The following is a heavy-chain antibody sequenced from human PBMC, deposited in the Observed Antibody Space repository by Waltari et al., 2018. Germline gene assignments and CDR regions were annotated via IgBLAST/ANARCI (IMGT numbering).Heavy chain of an antibody. D-gene: IGHD6-19*01. Sequence: QVQLQQSGPGQVKPSETLSLTCAVSGGSLRRGYYSPWIRQPLGQGLEWIGSVSHSGSTYYNPSLKSRVTISIHMSKHQFSLELRSVTAADTAVYFCASDLGGTAVATDAFDIWGQGTMVIVSS. CDR1: GGSLRRGYY. CDR2: VSHSGST. CDR3: ASDLGGTAVATDAFDI. V-gene: IGHV4-38-2*01. J-gene: IGHJ3*02.